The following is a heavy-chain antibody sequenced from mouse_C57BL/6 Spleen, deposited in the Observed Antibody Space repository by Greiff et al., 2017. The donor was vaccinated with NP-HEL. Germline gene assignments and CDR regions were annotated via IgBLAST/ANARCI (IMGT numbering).Heavy chain of an antibody. V-gene: IGHV5-17*01. D-gene: IGHD2-3*01. J-gene: IGHJ1*03. CDR3: ARGGYYVYFDV. CDR2: ISSGSSTI. Sequence: VQLQQSGGGLVKPGGSLKLSCAASGFTFSDYGMHWVRQAPEKGLEWVAYISSGSSTIYYADTVKGRFTISRDNAKNTLFLQMTSLRSEDTAMYYCARGGYYVYFDVWGTGTTVTVSS. CDR1: GFTFSDYG.